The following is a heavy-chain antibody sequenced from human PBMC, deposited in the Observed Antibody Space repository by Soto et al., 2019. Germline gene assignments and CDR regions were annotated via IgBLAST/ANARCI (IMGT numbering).Heavy chain of an antibody. CDR1: GGSISSSYW. J-gene: IGHJ3*02. V-gene: IGHV4-4*02. CDR3: ANLDMITFGGIIGPNDEFDI. Sequence: SETLSLTCAVSGGSISSSYWWTWVRQAPGKGLQWIGEIYHSGITNYNPPLRSRVSMSVDKSNNEFSLSLTPVTAADTAVYYCANLDMITFGGIIGPNDEFDIWGQGTMVT. D-gene: IGHD3-16*01. CDR2: IYHSGIT.